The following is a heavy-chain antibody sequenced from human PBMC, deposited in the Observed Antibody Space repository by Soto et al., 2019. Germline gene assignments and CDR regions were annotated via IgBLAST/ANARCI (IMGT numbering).Heavy chain of an antibody. CDR3: ARLRNPYFMDA. CDR2: IYSSGTT. J-gene: IGHJ6*03. Sequence: QVQLQESGPGLVKPSETLSLTCSVSDGSIRGLYWTWVRQPPGKGLEWIGWIYSSGTTNYNPSIKSRVTISVDTSKNQFSLKLNSVTAADTAIYCCARLRNPYFMDAWAKGPLSPSP. D-gene: IGHD1-1*01. CDR1: DGSIRGLY. V-gene: IGHV4-59*08.